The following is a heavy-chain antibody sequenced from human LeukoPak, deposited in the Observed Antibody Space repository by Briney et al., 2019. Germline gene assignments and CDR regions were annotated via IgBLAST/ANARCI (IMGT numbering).Heavy chain of an antibody. Sequence: GGSLRLSCAASGFTFSSYEMNWVRQAPGKGLDWVSYISNSGNTIYYADSVKGRFTISRDNAKNSLYLQMNSLRAEDTAVYYCVTCYHWGSFRDPFDFWGQGTLVSVSS. D-gene: IGHD3-16*02. V-gene: IGHV3-48*03. CDR3: VTCYHWGSFRDPFDF. CDR2: ISNSGNTI. J-gene: IGHJ4*02. CDR1: GFTFSSYE.